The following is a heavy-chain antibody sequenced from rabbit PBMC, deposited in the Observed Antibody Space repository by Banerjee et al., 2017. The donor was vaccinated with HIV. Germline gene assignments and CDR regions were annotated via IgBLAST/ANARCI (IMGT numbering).Heavy chain of an antibody. D-gene: IGHD8-1*01. Sequence: QEQLEESGGGLVKPEGSLTLTCKASGFDLSNSYWICWVRQAPGKGLEWIACICAGSSGYTHYASWAKGRFTISKTSSTTVTLQMTSLTAADTARYFCARTDDGSVYYNLWGPGTLVTVS. CDR3: ARTDDGSVYYNL. CDR1: GFDLSNSYW. J-gene: IGHJ4*01. CDR2: ICAGSSGYT. V-gene: IGHV1S45*01.